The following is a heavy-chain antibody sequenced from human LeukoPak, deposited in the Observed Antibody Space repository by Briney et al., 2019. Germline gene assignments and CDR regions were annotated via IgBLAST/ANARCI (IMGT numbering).Heavy chain of an antibody. V-gene: IGHV3-53*01. D-gene: IGHD3-22*01. CDR1: GFTVSSNY. Sequence: PGGSLRLSCAASGFTVSSNYMSWVRQAPGKGLEWVSVIYSGGSTYYADSVKGRFTISRDNSKNTLYLQMNSLRAEDTAVNYCARERKYYDSSGYLDYWGQGTLVTVSS. CDR3: ARERKYYDSSGYLDY. CDR2: IYSGGST. J-gene: IGHJ4*02.